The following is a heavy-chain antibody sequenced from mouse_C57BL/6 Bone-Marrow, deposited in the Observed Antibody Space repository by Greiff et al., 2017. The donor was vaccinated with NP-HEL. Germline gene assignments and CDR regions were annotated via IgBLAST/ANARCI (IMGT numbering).Heavy chain of an antibody. CDR1: GYAFSSSW. D-gene: IGHD2-14*01. J-gene: IGHJ4*01. CDR3: ARGRVLEDYAMDY. V-gene: IGHV1-82*01. CDR2: IYPGDGDT. Sequence: VQLQQSGPELVKPGASVKISCKASGYAFSSSWMNWVKQRPGKGLEWIGRIYPGDGDTNYNGKFKGKATLTADKSSSTAYMQLSSLTSEDSAVYFCARGRVLEDYAMDYWGQGTSVTVSS.